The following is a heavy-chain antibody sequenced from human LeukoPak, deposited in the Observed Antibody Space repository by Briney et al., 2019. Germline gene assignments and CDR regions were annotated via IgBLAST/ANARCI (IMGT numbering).Heavy chain of an antibody. V-gene: IGHV1-46*01. D-gene: IGHD6-19*01. J-gene: IGHJ5*02. CDR3: ARGVRAGHRENWFDP. Sequence: ASVKVSFKASAYTFTDFYINWVRQPPAQGLEWMGVINPSGGFTIYSQKFQGRVTMTWEMSTSTFYRELSSLRSEDTAVFYCARGVRAGHRENWFDPWGQGTLVTVSS. CDR1: AYTFTDFY. CDR2: INPSGGFT.